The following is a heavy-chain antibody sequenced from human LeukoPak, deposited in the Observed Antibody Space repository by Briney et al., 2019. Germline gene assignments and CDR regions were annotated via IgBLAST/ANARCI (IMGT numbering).Heavy chain of an antibody. D-gene: IGHD5-24*01. CDR2: IYYSGST. CDR3: ARRDTV. CDR1: GFTFSSYW. V-gene: IGHV4-59*06. Sequence: PGGSLRLSCAASGFTFSSYWMSWVRQAPGKGLEWIGYIYYSGSTYYNPSLKSRVTISVDTSKNQFSLKLSSVTAADTAVYYCARRDTVWGQGTLVTVSS. J-gene: IGHJ4*02.